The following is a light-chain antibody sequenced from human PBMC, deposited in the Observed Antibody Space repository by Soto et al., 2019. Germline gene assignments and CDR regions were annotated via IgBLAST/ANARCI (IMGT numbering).Light chain of an antibody. V-gene: IGKV1-9*01. Sequence: TQSPSSLYASVGDSVTITCRASQAISSYLNWYQQKPGKAPKLLIYDASNLHSAVPSRFRGSGSVTDFSLTISSLQADDFGSYYCQHYNTWTFGPGTKVDIK. CDR1: QAISSY. J-gene: IGKJ1*01. CDR2: DAS. CDR3: QHYNTWT.